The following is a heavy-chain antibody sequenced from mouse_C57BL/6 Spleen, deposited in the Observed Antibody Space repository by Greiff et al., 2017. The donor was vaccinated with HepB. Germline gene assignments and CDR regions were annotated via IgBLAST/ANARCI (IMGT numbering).Heavy chain of an antibody. CDR1: GYTFTSYW. CDR2: IDPTDSYT. D-gene: IGHD1-1*01. Sequence: QVQLQQPGAELVMPGASVKLSCKASGYTFTSYWMHWVKQRPGQGLEWLGEIDPTDSYTTYNQKFTGKSTLTVDKSSSTAYMQRRRLTSEYSAVYYCARFVAVVALDYWGEGTTLTVSS. J-gene: IGHJ2*01. CDR3: ARFVAVVALDY. V-gene: IGHV1-69*01.